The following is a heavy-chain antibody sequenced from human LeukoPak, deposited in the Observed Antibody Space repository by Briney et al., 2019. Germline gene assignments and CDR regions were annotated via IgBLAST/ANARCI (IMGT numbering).Heavy chain of an antibody. CDR3: ARLLYSKSVEAFDI. J-gene: IGHJ3*02. CDR2: IYTSGST. CDR1: GGSISSYY. V-gene: IGHV4-4*07. Sequence: SETLSLTCTVSGGSISSYYWSWIRHPAGKGLEWIGRIYTSGSTNYNTSLKSRVTMSVDTSKNQFSLKLSSVTAADTAVYYCARLLYSKSVEAFDIWGQGTMVTVSS. D-gene: IGHD4-11*01.